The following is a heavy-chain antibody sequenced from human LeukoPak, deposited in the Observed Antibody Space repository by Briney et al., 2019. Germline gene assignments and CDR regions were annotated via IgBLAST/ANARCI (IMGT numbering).Heavy chain of an antibody. D-gene: IGHD3-16*01. CDR3: ATEPNWGSGTGA. Sequence: GASVNVSCKVSGYTLSDLNMHWVRQAPGKGLEWMGGYDPEDGETIFAQRFQGRVTMTEDTSADIAYMELSSLRSDDTAVFYCATEPNWGSGTGAWGQGTLVTVSS. CDR1: GYTLSDLN. CDR2: YDPEDGET. J-gene: IGHJ4*02. V-gene: IGHV1-24*01.